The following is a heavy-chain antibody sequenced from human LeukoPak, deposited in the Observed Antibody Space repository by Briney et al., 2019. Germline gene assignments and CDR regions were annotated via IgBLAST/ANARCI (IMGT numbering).Heavy chain of an antibody. CDR1: GFTFNSYS. V-gene: IGHV3-NL1*01. Sequence: GGSLRLSCAASGFTFNSYSMNWVRQAPGKGLEWVSVIYSGDSGVSTYYADSVKGRFTISRHNSKNTLYLQMSSLRAEDTAVYFCARSAARLRYYYAMDVWGQGTTVTVCS. D-gene: IGHD6-6*01. CDR2: IYSGDSGVST. J-gene: IGHJ6*02. CDR3: ARSAARLRYYYAMDV.